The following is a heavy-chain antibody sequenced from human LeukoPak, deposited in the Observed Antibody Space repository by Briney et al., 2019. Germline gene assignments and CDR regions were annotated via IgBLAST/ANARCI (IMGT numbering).Heavy chain of an antibody. D-gene: IGHD1-26*01. J-gene: IGHJ5*02. CDR2: ISSSSSTI. CDR1: GFTFSSYG. V-gene: IGHV3-48*01. CDR3: ARSLVVGATYPYH. Sequence: GGSLRLSCAASGFTFSSYGMTWVRQAPGKGLEWVSYISSSSSTIYYADSMKGRFTISRDNAKNLLYLQLNSLRAEDTAVYYCARSLVVGATYPYHWGQGTLVTVSS.